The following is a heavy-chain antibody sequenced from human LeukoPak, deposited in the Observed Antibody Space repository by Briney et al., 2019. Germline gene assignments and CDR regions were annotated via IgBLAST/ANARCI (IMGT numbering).Heavy chain of an antibody. D-gene: IGHD3-9*01. CDR1: GGTFSSYA. CDR3: ARGPILTGYYGWFDP. V-gene: IGHV1-8*02. Sequence: ASVKVSCKASGGTFSSYAISWVRQATGQGLEWMGWMNPNSGNTGYAQKFQGRVTMTRNTSISTAYMELSSLRSEDTAVYYCARGPILTGYYGWFDPWGQGTLVTVSS. J-gene: IGHJ5*02. CDR2: MNPNSGNT.